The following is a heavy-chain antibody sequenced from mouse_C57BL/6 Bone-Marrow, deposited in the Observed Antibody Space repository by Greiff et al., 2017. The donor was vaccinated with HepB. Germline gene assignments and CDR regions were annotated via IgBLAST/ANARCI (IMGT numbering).Heavy chain of an antibody. CDR2: TDPNSGGT. J-gene: IGHJ3*01. V-gene: IGHV1-72*01. D-gene: IGHD2-4*01. CDR1: GYTFTSYW. CDR3: AREDYDLRFAY. Sequence: QVQLQQPGAELVKPGASVKLSCKASGYTFTSYWMHWVKQRPGRGLEWIGRTDPNSGGTKYNEKFKSKATLTVDKPSSTAYMQLSSLTSEDSAVYYCAREDYDLRFAYWGQGTLVTVSA.